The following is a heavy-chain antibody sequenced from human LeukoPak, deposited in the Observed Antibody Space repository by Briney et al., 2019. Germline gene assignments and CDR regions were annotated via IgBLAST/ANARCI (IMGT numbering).Heavy chain of an antibody. V-gene: IGHV3-21*01. J-gene: IGHJ1*01. CDR2: ISRRSRHQ. CDR1: GFTFSDYS. Sequence: PGGSLRLSCAASGFTFSDYSMNWVRQAPGKGLEWVSSISRRSRHQYYAGSVKGRFTISRDNAKNSLYLQMNSLRAEDMAVYYCVRDLMGAGGTTAYFHHWGQGTLVTVSS. CDR3: VRDLMGAGGTTAYFHH. D-gene: IGHD1-1*01.